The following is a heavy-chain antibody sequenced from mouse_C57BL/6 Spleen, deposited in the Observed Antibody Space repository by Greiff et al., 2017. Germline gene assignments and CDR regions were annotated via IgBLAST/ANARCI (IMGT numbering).Heavy chain of an antibody. V-gene: IGHV1-15*01. CDR1: GYTFTDYE. CDR3: TRNYYGSPVAY. Sequence: VQLVESGAELVRPGASVTLSCKASGYTFTDYEMHWVKQTPVQGLEWIGAIDPETGGTAYNQKFKGKAILTADKSSSTAYMELRSLTSEDSAVYYCTRNYYGSPVAYWGQGTLVTVAA. CDR2: IDPETGGT. D-gene: IGHD1-1*01. J-gene: IGHJ3*01.